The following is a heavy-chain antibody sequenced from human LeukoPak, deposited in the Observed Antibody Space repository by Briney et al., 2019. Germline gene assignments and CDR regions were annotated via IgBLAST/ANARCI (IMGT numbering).Heavy chain of an antibody. Sequence: GGSLRLSCAASGFTFSSYSMNWVRQAPGKGLEWVSYISSSSSTIYYADSVKGRFTISRDNAKNSLYLQMNSLRAEDTAVYYCARAHPVPAAIFDYYYGMDVWGQGTTVTVSS. V-gene: IGHV3-48*01. CDR2: ISSSSSTI. CDR1: GFTFSSYS. D-gene: IGHD2-2*02. CDR3: ARAHPVPAAIFDYYYGMDV. J-gene: IGHJ6*02.